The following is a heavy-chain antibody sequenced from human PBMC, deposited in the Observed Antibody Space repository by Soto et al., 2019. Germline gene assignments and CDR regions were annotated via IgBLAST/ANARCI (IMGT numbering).Heavy chain of an antibody. J-gene: IGHJ3*02. CDR2: VNSDGSIT. CDR1: VLTINIYW. V-gene: IGHV3-74*01. D-gene: IGHD6-13*01. CDR3: AREYSSSRYAFDM. Sequence: WGSLQISCASSVLTINIYWMHWVRQAPGKGLLWVSRVNSDGSITIYADSVNGRFTISRDNDEKTLYLHMNSLGAEDTAVYYCAREYSSSRYAFDMWGQGTMVTVSS.